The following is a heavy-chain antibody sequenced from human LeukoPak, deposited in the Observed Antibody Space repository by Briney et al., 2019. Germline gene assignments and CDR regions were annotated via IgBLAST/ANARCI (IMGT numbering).Heavy chain of an antibody. Sequence: GGSLRLSCAASGFTSSNFWMSWVRPAPGKGLEWVATIRQDGSQKSYVDSVKGRFTISREHAKNSPYLQMNSLRGEGTAVCYCARESEHSVSQVDFDLGGQGRMVTVSS. J-gene: IGHJ3*01. V-gene: IGHV3-7*01. CDR1: GFTSSNFW. CDR2: IRQDGSQK. D-gene: IGHD2-15*01. CDR3: ARESEHSVSQVDFDL.